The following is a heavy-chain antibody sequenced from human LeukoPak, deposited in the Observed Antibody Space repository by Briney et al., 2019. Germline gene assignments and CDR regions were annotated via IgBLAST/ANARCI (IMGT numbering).Heavy chain of an antibody. CDR3: ARVLRYSSGGDYFDY. J-gene: IGHJ4*02. D-gene: IGHD6-19*01. V-gene: IGHV3-30*02. Sequence: GGSLRLSCAASGFTFSSYGMHWVRQAPGKGLEWVAFIRYDGSNKYYADSVKGRFTISRDNSKNTLYLQMNSLRAEDTAVYYCARVLRYSSGGDYFDYWGQGTLVTVSS. CDR1: GFTFSSYG. CDR2: IRYDGSNK.